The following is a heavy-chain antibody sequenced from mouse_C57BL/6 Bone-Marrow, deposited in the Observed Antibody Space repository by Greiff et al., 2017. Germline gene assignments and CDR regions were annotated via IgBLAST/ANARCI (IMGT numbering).Heavy chain of an antibody. CDR2: IYPGDGDS. J-gene: IGHJ2*01. CDR1: GYAFSSSW. Sequence: VKLMESGPELVKPGASVKISCKASGYAFSSSWMNWVKQRPGKGLEWIGRIYPGDGDSNYNGKFKGKATLTADKSSSTAYMQLRSLASDDSAVYIYSRGSNWYDIDYWGQGTTLTVSS. CDR3: SRGSNWYDIDY. V-gene: IGHV1-82*01. D-gene: IGHD2-14*01.